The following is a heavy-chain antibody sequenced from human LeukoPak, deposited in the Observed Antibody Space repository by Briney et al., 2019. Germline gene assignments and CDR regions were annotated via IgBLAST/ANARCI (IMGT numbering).Heavy chain of an antibody. V-gene: IGHV3-30-3*01. Sequence: PGGSLRLSCAASGFTFSSYAMHWVRQAPGKGLEWVAVISYDGSNKYYADSVKGRFTISRDNSKHTLYLQMNSLRAEDTAVYYCARDRDCGGDCYSAPDYWGQGTLVTVSS. CDR2: ISYDGSNK. J-gene: IGHJ4*02. CDR3: ARDRDCGGDCYSAPDY. D-gene: IGHD2-21*02. CDR1: GFTFSSYA.